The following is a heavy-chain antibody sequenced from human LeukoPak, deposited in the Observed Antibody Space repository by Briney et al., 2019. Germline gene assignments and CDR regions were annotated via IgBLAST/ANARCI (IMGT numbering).Heavy chain of an antibody. D-gene: IGHD1-26*01. J-gene: IGHJ4*02. CDR2: IWYDGSDK. CDR3: ARDLVGAIAHGFDY. Sequence: GRSLRLSCAASGFTFSKYGMHWVRQAPGKGPEWVAVIWYDGSDKYYADSVKGRFTISRDISKNTLYLQMNSLRAEDTAVYYCARDLVGAIAHGFDYWGQGTLVTVSS. V-gene: IGHV3-33*01. CDR1: GFTFSKYG.